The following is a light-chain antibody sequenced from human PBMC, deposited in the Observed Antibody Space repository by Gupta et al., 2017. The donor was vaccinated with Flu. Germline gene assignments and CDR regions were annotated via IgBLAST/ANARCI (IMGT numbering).Light chain of an antibody. Sequence: EIVMSQSPLSLSVTPGEPASISCRSSQSLLQTNGYTYLDWYLQKPGQSPQLLIYLGSNRASGVPDRFSGSGSGKDFTLKISRVEAEDVGIYYCRQGVAAPKTFGQGTKLEIK. CDR1: QSLLQTNGYTY. CDR3: RQGVAAPKT. CDR2: LGS. J-gene: IGKJ2*01. V-gene: IGKV2-28*01.